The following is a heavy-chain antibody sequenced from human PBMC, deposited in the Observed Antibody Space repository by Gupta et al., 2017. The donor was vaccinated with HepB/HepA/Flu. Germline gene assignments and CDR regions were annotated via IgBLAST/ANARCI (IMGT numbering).Heavy chain of an antibody. D-gene: IGHD4-11*01. J-gene: IGHJ6*03. CDR1: GFTFSSYG. CDR3: AKDATRLTTVTTELPYYYYYMDV. Sequence: QVQLVSSWGGVVQPGSSLSLSCAASGFTFSSYGMHLVRQAPGKGLEWVAVISYDGSNKYYADSVKGRFTISRDNSKNTLYLQMNSLRAEDTAVYYCAKDATRLTTVTTELPYYYYYMDVWGKGTTVTVSS. CDR2: ISYDGSNK. V-gene: IGHV3-30*18.